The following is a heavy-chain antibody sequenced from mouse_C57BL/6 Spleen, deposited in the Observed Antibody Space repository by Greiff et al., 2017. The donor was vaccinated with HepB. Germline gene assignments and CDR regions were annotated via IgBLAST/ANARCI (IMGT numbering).Heavy chain of an antibody. Sequence: QVQLQQPGAELVKPGASVKLSCKASGYTFTSYWMHWVKQRPGQGLEWIGMIHPNSGSTNYNEKFKSKATLTVDKSSSTAYMQLSSLTSEDSAVYYCAREPSYYYGSSYDYWGQGTTLTVSS. CDR2: IHPNSGST. CDR3: AREPSYYYGSSYDY. D-gene: IGHD1-1*01. CDR1: GYTFTSYW. V-gene: IGHV1-64*01. J-gene: IGHJ2*01.